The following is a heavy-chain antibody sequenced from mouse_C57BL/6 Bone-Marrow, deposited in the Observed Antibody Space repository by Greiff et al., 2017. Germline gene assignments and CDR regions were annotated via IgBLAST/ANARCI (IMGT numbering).Heavy chain of an antibody. V-gene: IGHV3-6*01. CDR3: ARGGYVGTD. Sequence: DVKLQESGPGLVKPSQSLSLTCSVTGYSITSGYYWNWIRQFPGNKLEWMGYISYDGSNNYNPSLKNRISITRDTSKNQFFLKLNSVTTEDTATYYCARGGYVGTDWGQGTTLTVSS. CDR1: GYSITSGYY. J-gene: IGHJ2*01. CDR2: ISYDGSN. D-gene: IGHD2-14*01.